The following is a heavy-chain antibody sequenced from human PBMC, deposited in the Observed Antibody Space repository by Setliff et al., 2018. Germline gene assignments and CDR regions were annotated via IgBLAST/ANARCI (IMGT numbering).Heavy chain of an antibody. Sequence: PSETLSLTCSVSGASITDSYWNWIRRPPGKGLERIGYIYTSGGTNYNPSLKSRVTISVDASTNQFSLKLSSVSAADTAVYYCVRALLWSGEGRFDPWGQGTLVTVSS. CDR2: IYTSGGT. D-gene: IGHD3-10*01. CDR1: GASITDSY. J-gene: IGHJ5*02. V-gene: IGHV4-4*08. CDR3: VRALLWSGEGRFDP.